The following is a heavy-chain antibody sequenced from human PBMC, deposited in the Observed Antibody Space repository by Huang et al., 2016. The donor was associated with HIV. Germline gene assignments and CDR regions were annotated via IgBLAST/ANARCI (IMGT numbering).Heavy chain of an antibody. D-gene: IGHD6-13*01. CDR1: GDFISSTNYY. CDR3: ASQHIGAAATWF. J-gene: IGHJ4*02. Sequence: QLQLQESGPGQVKPSETLSLTCTVSGDFISSTNYYWGWIRQSPGKGLEWVGSGYQSGSTNSNPSLKSRVTFSVDTSRNQFSLRLNSVTAADTAVYYCASQHIGAAATWFWGRGTQVAVSS. V-gene: IGHV4-39*01. CDR2: GYQSGST.